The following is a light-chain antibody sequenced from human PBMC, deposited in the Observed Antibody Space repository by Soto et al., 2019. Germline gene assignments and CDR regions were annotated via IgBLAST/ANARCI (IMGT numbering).Light chain of an antibody. V-gene: IGLV2-8*01. CDR2: EVT. CDR1: SSDVGAYNY. Sequence: QSPLTQPPSASGAPGQSVTISCTGTSSDVGAYNYVSWYQQHAGKAPKLVIYEVTKRPSGFPDRFSGSKSANTASLTVSGLQAEDEVDYYCSSFASSNTWVFGGGTKLTVL. CDR3: SSFASSNTWV. J-gene: IGLJ3*02.